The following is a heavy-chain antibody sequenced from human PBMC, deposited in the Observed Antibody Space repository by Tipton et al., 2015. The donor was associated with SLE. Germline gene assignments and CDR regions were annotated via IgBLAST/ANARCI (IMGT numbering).Heavy chain of an antibody. CDR1: GGSFSGYY. J-gene: IGHJ4*02. V-gene: IGHV4-34*01. CDR2: INHSGST. CDR3: ARGVVVVAATYPYYFDY. Sequence: TLSLTCAVYGGSFSGYYWSWIRQPPGEGLEWIGEINHSGSTNYNPALKSRVTISVDTSKNQFSLKLSSVTAADTAVYYCARGVVVVAATYPYYFDYWGQGTLVTVSS. D-gene: IGHD2-15*01.